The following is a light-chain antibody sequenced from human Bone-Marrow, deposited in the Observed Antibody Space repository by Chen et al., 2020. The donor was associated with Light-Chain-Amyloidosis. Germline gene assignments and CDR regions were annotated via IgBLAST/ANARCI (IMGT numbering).Light chain of an antibody. CDR3: QSADSSGTYEVI. CDR2: RDT. Sequence: SSELTQPPSVSGSPGQTARITCSGDDFPKKYAYWYQQKPGQTPVLVIHRDTERPSGISERFSGSSSGTTGTLTISGVQAEDEGEYHCQSADSSGTYEVIFGGGTKLTVL. J-gene: IGLJ2*01. V-gene: IGLV3-25*03. CDR1: DFPKKY.